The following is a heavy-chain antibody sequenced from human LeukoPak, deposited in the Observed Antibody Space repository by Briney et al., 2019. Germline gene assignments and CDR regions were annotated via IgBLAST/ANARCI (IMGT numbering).Heavy chain of an antibody. CDR1: DFTFSSLW. V-gene: IGHV3-7*01. J-gene: IGHJ5*02. CDR3: VTGGHYSGS. CDR2: IKPDGSEK. Sequence: GGSLRLSCAASDFTFSSLWMSWVRQAPGKGLEWVATIKPDGSEKNYVDSVKGRFTISRDNAKNSLSLQMTSLRAEDTAVYFRVTGGHYSGSWGQGSLVTVSS. D-gene: IGHD3-22*01.